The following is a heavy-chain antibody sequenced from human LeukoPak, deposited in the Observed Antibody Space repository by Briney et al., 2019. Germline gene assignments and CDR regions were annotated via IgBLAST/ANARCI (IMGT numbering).Heavy chain of an antibody. V-gene: IGHV1-69*04. CDR1: GGTFSSYA. Sequence: ASVKVSCKASGGTFSSYAISWVRQAPGQGLEWMGRIIPILGIANYAQKFQGRVTITADESTSTAYMELSSLRSEDTAVYYCARGGSGYDHPPLDYWGQGTLVTVSS. J-gene: IGHJ4*02. CDR2: IIPILGIA. D-gene: IGHD5-12*01. CDR3: ARGGSGYDHPPLDY.